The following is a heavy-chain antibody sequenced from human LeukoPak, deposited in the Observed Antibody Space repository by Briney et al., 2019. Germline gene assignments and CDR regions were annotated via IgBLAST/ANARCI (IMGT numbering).Heavy chain of an antibody. V-gene: IGHV1-46*01. CDR2: INPSGGST. CDR1: GHTFTSYY. J-gene: IGHJ4*02. Sequence: GASVKVSCKASGHTFTSYYMHWVRQAPGQGLERMGIINPSGGSTNYAQKFQGRITMTRDTSTSTVYMELSSLRSEDTAVYYCARDPLKEAGYYFDYWGQGTLITVSS. CDR3: ARDPLKEAGYYFDY. D-gene: IGHD6-25*01.